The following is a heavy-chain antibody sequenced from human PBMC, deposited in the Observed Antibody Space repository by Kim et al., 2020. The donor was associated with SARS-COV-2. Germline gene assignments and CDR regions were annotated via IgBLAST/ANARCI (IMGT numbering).Heavy chain of an antibody. J-gene: IGHJ4*02. CDR2: ISSSSSDT. V-gene: IGHV3-11*05. CDR3: AREGDVYSYGDRPSDY. CDR1: GFTFSDYY. Sequence: GGSLRLSCAASGFTFSDYYMSWIRQAPGKGLEWVSYISSSSSDTNYADSVKGRFTISGDNAKNSLYLQMNSLRAEDTAVYYGAREGDVYSYGDRPSDYWGQGTLVPVSS. D-gene: IGHD5-18*01.